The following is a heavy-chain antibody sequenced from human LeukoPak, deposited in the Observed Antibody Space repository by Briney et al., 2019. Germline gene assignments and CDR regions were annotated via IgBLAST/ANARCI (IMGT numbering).Heavy chain of an antibody. CDR3: AREIAAALNWFDP. J-gene: IGHJ5*02. CDR1: GFTFSSYG. D-gene: IGHD6-13*01. CDR2: IRYDGSNK. Sequence: GGSLRLSCAASGFTFSSYGMNWGRQAPGKGLEWVAFIRYDGSNKYYADSVKGRFTISRDNSKNTLYLQMNSLRAEDTAVYYCAREIAAALNWFDPWGQGTLVTVSS. V-gene: IGHV3-30*02.